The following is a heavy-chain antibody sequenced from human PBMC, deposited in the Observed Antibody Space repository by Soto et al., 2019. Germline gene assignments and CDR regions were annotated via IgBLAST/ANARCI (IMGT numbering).Heavy chain of an antibody. Sequence: VQLLESGGDLVHPGGSLRLSCAASGFAFSSHPMSWVRQAPERGLEWVSGISDSGGLTYNADSVKGRFTISRDNSMNTLYLQMNSLRAEDTALYYCARRAFGSSRSFDIWGQGTMVTVSS. J-gene: IGHJ3*02. V-gene: IGHV3-23*01. CDR3: ARRAFGSSRSFDI. D-gene: IGHD6-6*01. CDR2: ISDSGGLT. CDR1: GFAFSSHP.